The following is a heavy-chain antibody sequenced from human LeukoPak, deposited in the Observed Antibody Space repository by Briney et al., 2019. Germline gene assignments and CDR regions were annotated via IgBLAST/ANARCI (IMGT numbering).Heavy chain of an antibody. V-gene: IGHV3-66*01. D-gene: IGHD6-13*01. CDR2: IYSGGGT. CDR1: GFTFSSNY. J-gene: IGHJ4*02. Sequence: PGGSLRLSCAASGFTFSSNYMNWVRQAPGKGLGWVSVIYSGGGTYYADSVKGRFTISRDNSKNTLYLQMNSLRAEDTAVYYCAREAAAGSEYYFDYWGQGTLVTVSS. CDR3: AREAAAGSEYYFDY.